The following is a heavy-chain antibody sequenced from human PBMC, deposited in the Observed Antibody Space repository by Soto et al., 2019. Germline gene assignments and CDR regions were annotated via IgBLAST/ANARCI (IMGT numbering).Heavy chain of an antibody. Sequence: PSETLSLTCTVSGGSISSGGYYWSWIRQHPGKGLEWIGYIYYSGSTYYNPSLKSRVTISVDTSKNQFSLKLSSVTAADTAVYYCAREQTSPIAAAGTVDPWGQGTLVTVSS. CDR3: AREQTSPIAAAGTVDP. J-gene: IGHJ5*02. CDR1: GGSISSGGYY. D-gene: IGHD6-13*01. CDR2: IYYSGST. V-gene: IGHV4-61*08.